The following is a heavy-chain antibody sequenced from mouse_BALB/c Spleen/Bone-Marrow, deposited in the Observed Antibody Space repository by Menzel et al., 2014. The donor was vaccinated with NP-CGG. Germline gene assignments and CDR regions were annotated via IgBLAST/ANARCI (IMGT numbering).Heavy chain of an antibody. CDR1: DYTFTTYW. CDR2: IDPSTSET. V-gene: IGHV1-52*01. J-gene: IGHJ4*01. Sequence: VKLMESGPDLVRPGSSVKMSCKASDYTFTTYWMHWVKQRPGQGLEWIGMIDPSTSETRLNQKFKDKATLIVDKSSNTAYMQLSSLTSEDSVVYYCARRTLAMDYWGQGTSVTVSS. CDR3: ARRTLAMDY.